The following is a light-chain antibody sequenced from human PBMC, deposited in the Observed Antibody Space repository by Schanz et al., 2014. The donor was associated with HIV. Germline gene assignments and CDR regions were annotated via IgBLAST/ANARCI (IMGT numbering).Light chain of an antibody. CDR1: SSNIGADYD. Sequence: QSVLTQPPSVSGAPAQRVTISCTGSSSNIGADYDVHWYQLLPGTAPKLLIFDNTHRPSGVPDRFSGSKSGNTASLTVSGLQAEDEADYYCSSYAGTNNLWVFGGGTKLTVL. CDR3: SSYAGTNNLWV. J-gene: IGLJ3*02. V-gene: IGLV1-40*01. CDR2: DNT.